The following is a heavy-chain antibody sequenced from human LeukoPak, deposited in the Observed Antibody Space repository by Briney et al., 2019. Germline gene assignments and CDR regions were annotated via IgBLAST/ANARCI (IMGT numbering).Heavy chain of an antibody. CDR2: ISGSGGST. Sequence: GGSLRLSCAASGFTFSSYAMSWVRQAPGKGLEWVSAISGSGGSTYYADSVKGRFTISRDNSKNTLYLQMNSLRAEDTAVYYCAKVEDIVVVPAALVPQYFQHWGQGTLVTVSS. CDR1: GFTFSSYA. J-gene: IGHJ1*01. D-gene: IGHD2-2*01. CDR3: AKVEDIVVVPAALVPQYFQH. V-gene: IGHV3-23*01.